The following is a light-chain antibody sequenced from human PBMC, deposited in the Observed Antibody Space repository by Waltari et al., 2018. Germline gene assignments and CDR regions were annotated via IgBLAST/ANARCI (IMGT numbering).Light chain of an antibody. V-gene: IGLV1-40*01. CDR3: QSYDSSLSVVV. Sequence: QSILTQPPSVSGAPGQRVTISCTGSSSNIGATHGVPWYQPLPGTAPKLLIYGNSNRPSGVPDRFSGSKSGTSASLAITGLQAEDEADYYCQSYDSSLSVVVFGGGTKLTVL. CDR1: SSNIGATHG. CDR2: GNS. J-gene: IGLJ2*01.